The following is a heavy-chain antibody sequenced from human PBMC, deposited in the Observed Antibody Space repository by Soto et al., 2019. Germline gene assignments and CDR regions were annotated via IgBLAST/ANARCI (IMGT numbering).Heavy chain of an antibody. Sequence: EVQLVESGGGLVQPGRPLRLSCTVTGFIFDDFAMHWVRQAPGKGLEWVSGISWNSAGVVYADSVKGRFTISRDNAEDSLYLHMNSLRPDDTAFYFCVKDSGGWPRKFFDHWGQGALVTVSS. CDR3: VKDSGGWPRKFFDH. D-gene: IGHD2-15*01. CDR1: GFIFDDFA. V-gene: IGHV3-9*01. CDR2: ISWNSAGV. J-gene: IGHJ5*02.